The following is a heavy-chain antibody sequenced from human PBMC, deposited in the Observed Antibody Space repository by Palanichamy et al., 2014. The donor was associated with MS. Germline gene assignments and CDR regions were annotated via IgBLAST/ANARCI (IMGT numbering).Heavy chain of an antibody. J-gene: IGHJ4*02. CDR2: INQPGST. CDR1: GGSFSGYY. D-gene: IGHD1-1*01. CDR3: ARGEVNSYFDY. Sequence: QVQLQHGAAGLLKPSETLSLTCAVSGGSFSGYYWSWIRQPPGKGLEWIGEINQPGSTNYNPSLKSRVTISVDTSKNQFSLKLSSVTAADTAVYYCARGEVNSYFDYWGQGTLVTVSS. V-gene: IGHV4-34*01.